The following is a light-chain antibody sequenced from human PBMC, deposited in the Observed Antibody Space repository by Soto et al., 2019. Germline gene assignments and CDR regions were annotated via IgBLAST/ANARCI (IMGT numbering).Light chain of an antibody. J-gene: IGKJ2*01. CDR2: GAS. V-gene: IGKV3-20*01. CDR1: QSVSSSY. CDR3: QQYGSSPYT. Sequence: EIVLTQSPGTLSLSPGERATLSCRASQSVSSSYLAWYQQKPGQAPRLLIYGASNRATGIPARFSGSGSGTGFALPVSRLEPEDFAVYYCQQYGSSPYTFGQGTKLEIK.